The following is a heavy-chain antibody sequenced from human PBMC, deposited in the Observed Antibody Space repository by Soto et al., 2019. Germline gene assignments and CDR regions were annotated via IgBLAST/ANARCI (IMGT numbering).Heavy chain of an antibody. CDR3: ATSLRGSYSSSWDYYGMDA. D-gene: IGHD6-13*01. J-gene: IGHJ6*02. CDR1: GYSISSGYY. Sequence: SETLSLTCAVSGYSISSGYYWGWIRQPPGKGLEWIGSIYHSGSTYYNPSLKSRVTISVDTSKNQFSLKLSSVTAADTAVYYCATSLRGSYSSSWDYYGMDAWGQGTTVTVSS. V-gene: IGHV4-38-2*01. CDR2: IYHSGST.